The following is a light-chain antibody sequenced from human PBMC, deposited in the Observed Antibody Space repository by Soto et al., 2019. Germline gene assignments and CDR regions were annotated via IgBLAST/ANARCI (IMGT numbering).Light chain of an antibody. CDR2: EVT. CDR3: SSYAGSKTFI. J-gene: IGLJ2*01. V-gene: IGLV2-8*01. CDR1: SGDVGAYNY. Sequence: SALTQPPSASGSPGQSVTISCTGTSGDVGAYNYVSWYQQHPGKAPKLMIYEVTKRPSGVPDRFSGSKSGATASLTVSGLQAEDEADYYCSSYAGSKTFIFGGGTKLTVL.